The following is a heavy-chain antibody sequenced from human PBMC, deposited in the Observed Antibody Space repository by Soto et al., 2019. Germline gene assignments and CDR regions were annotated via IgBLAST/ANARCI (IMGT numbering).Heavy chain of an antibody. J-gene: IGHJ6*03. Sequence: EVQLLESGGGLVQPGGSLRLSCAASGFSFSDYGMSWVRQAPGKGLEWVSGISGGGGTTNDAESVKGRFAISRDNSKNTLYRQMNSVRAEHTAVYYCTRGLITYKYDDDKDGGGKWTTGTVAS. D-gene: IGHD3-22*01. CDR1: GFSFSDYG. V-gene: IGHV3-23*01. CDR3: TRGLITYKYDDDKDG. CDR2: ISGGGGTT.